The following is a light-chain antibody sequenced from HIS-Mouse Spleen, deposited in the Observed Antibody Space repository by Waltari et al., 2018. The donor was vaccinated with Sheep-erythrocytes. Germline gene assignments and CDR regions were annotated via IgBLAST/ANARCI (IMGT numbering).Light chain of an antibody. CDR3: CSYAGSSTPWV. Sequence: SAIPQPASVSGSPGQSITISCTGTSSDVGSYNLVSWYQQHPGKAPKLMIYEGSKRPSGVSNRFYGSKSGNTASLTISGLQAEDEADYYCCSYAGSSTPWVFGGGTKLTVL. CDR2: EGS. V-gene: IGLV2-23*01. J-gene: IGLJ3*02. CDR1: SSDVGSYNL.